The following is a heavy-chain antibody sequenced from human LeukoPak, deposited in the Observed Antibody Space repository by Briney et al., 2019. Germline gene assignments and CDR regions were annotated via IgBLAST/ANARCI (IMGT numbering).Heavy chain of an antibody. D-gene: IGHD6-19*01. V-gene: IGHV3-23*01. CDR2: ISGSGGST. Sequence: GGSLRLSCAASGFTFSSYAMSWVRQAPGKGLEWVSAISGSGGSTYYADSVKGRFTISRDNSKNTLYLQMNSLRAEDTAVYYCAKDPGWDIAVAGSADYWGQGTLVTVSS. CDR3: AKDPGWDIAVAGSADY. CDR1: GFTFSSYA. J-gene: IGHJ4*02.